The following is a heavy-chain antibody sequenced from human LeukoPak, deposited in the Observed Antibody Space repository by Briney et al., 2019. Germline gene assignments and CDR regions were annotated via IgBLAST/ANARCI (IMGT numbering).Heavy chain of an antibody. Sequence: GGSLRLSCAASGFSVSTNYMTWVRQAPGKGLEWVSLIYSGGSTYYADSVKGRFTISRDNSKNTLYLQVTGLRVDDTAMYYCARGGPTYNILTGYSSLDAWGQGTLVTVSS. CDR1: GFSVSTNY. CDR2: IYSGGST. V-gene: IGHV3-66*01. CDR3: ARGGPTYNILTGYSSLDA. D-gene: IGHD3-9*01. J-gene: IGHJ5*02.